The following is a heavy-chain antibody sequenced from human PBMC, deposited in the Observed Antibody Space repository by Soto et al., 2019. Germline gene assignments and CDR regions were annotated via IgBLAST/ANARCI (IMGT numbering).Heavy chain of an antibody. CDR3: ARDPELYYGSGSYQPYGYGMDV. Sequence: GGSLRLSCAASGFTFSSYGMHWVRQAPGKGLEWVAVIWYDGSNKYYADSVKGRFTISRDNSKNTLYLQMNSLRAEDTAVYYCARDPELYYGSGSYQPYGYGMDVWGQGTTVTVSS. J-gene: IGHJ6*02. CDR2: IWYDGSNK. V-gene: IGHV3-33*01. CDR1: GFTFSSYG. D-gene: IGHD3-10*01.